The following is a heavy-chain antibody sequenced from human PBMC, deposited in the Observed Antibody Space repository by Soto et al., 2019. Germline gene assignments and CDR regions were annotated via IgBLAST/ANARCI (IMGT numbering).Heavy chain of an antibody. D-gene: IGHD5-18*01. CDR2: IYYSLST. J-gene: IGHJ4*02. CDR3: ARGVLGGGTAMVFAY. V-gene: IGHV4-59*01. CDR1: GGSISIYY. Sequence: PSEPLSLTCTVSGGSISIYYWSWIRHPPGKGLEWIVYIYYSLSTNYHPSLKSRVTISVDTSKSQFSLKLSSVTAADTAVYYCARGVLGGGTAMVFAYWGQGTLVTVSS.